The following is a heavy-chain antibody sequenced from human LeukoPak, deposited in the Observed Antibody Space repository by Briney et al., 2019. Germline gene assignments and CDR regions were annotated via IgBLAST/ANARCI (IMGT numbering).Heavy chain of an antibody. CDR2: IRYDGSNK. Sequence: AGGSLRLSCAASGFTFSRYGMHWVRQAPGKGLEWVAFIRYDGSNKYYADSVKGRFTISRDNSKNTLYLQMNSLRPEDTAVYYCAKDLTGSYTIDYWGQGTLVTVSS. V-gene: IGHV3-30*02. J-gene: IGHJ4*02. D-gene: IGHD2-2*02. CDR1: GFTFSRYG. CDR3: AKDLTGSYTIDY.